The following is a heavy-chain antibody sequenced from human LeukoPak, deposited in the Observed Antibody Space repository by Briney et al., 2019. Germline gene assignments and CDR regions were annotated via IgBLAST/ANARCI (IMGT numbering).Heavy chain of an antibody. CDR1: GGTFSSYA. Sequence: ASVKVSCKASGGTFSSYAISWVRQAPGQGLEWMGRIIPILGIANYAQKFQGRVTITADKSTSTAYMELSSLRSEDTAVYYCARAVYSSSWYGFDPWGQGTLVTVSS. V-gene: IGHV1-69*04. D-gene: IGHD6-13*01. J-gene: IGHJ5*02. CDR3: ARAVYSSSWYGFDP. CDR2: IIPILGIA.